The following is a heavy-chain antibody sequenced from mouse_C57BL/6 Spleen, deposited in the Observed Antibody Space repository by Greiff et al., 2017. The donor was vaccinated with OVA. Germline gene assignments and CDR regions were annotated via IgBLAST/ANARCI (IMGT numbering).Heavy chain of an antibody. Sequence: EVQLQQSGPELVKPGASVKISCKASGYTFTDYYMNWVKQSPGKSLEWIGDINPNNGGTSYNQKFKGKATLTVDTSSSTAYMELRSLTSEDSAVYYCARGITTNYWGQGTTLTVSS. CDR2: INPNNGGT. V-gene: IGHV1-26*01. D-gene: IGHD1-1*01. J-gene: IGHJ2*01. CDR3: ARGITTNY. CDR1: GYTFTDYY.